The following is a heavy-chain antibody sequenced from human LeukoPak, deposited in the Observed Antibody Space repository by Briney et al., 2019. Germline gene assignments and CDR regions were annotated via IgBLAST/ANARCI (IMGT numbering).Heavy chain of an antibody. J-gene: IGHJ4*02. D-gene: IGHD5-12*01. V-gene: IGHV3-30*02. CDR2: IRYDGTNT. CDR3: AKNRWGSVATPHS. CDR1: GFSFSDYD. Sequence: PGGSLRLSCAASGFSFSDYDMHWVRQAPGKGLEWVTFIRYDGTNTYADSVKGRFTISRDNSKNTVYPQMNSLRTEDTALYYCAKNRWGSVATPHSWGQGTLVTVSS.